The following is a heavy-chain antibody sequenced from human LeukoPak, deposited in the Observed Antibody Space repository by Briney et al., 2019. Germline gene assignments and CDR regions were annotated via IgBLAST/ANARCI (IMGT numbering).Heavy chain of an antibody. CDR3: ARGATVSKYFDY. D-gene: IGHD4-17*01. Sequence: GGSLRLSCAASGFTFSSYAMHSVRQAPGKGLEWVAVISYDGSNKYYADSVKGRFTISRDNSKNTLYLQMNSLRAEDTAVYYCARGATVSKYFDYWGQGTLVTVSS. CDR2: ISYDGSNK. J-gene: IGHJ4*02. CDR1: GFTFSSYA. V-gene: IGHV3-30*04.